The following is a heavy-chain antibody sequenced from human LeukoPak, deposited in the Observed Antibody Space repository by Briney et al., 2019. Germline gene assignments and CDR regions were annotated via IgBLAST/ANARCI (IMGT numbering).Heavy chain of an antibody. Sequence: GRSLRLSCAASGSTFSSYAMHWVRQAPGKGLEWVAVISNDGSNKYYADSVKGRFTISRDNSKNTLYLQMNSLRAEDTAVYYCARDIVVVPAAIQPGAADYWGQGTLVTVSS. D-gene: IGHD2-2*02. V-gene: IGHV3-30-3*01. CDR2: ISNDGSNK. CDR1: GSTFSSYA. J-gene: IGHJ4*02. CDR3: ARDIVVVPAAIQPGAADY.